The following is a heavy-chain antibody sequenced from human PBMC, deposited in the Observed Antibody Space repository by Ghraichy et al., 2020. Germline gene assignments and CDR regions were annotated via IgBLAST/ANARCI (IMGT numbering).Heavy chain of an antibody. CDR1: GGTFSSYA. D-gene: IGHD1-7*01. V-gene: IGHV1-69*04. J-gene: IGHJ3*02. CDR3: ARDLRELSDAFDI. Sequence: SVKVSCKDSGGTFSSYAISWVRQAPGQGLEWMGRIIPILGIANYAQKFQGRVTITADKSTSTAYMELSSLRSEDTAVYYCARDLRELSDAFDIWGQGTMVTVSS. CDR2: IIPILGIA.